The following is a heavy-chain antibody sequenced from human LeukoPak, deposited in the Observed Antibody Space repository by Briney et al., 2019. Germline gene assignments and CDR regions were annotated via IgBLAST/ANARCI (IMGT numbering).Heavy chain of an antibody. Sequence: GGSLRLSCAASGFTLSNDYMAWVRQAPGRGLEWVSLIYGDGTTFYTDSVKGRFTISRDNFKNTLYLQMSSLRPEDTALYYCARDRAGARSWVALDPWGQGTLVTVSS. D-gene: IGHD3-10*01. V-gene: IGHV3-66*02. J-gene: IGHJ5*02. CDR3: ARDRAGARSWVALDP. CDR1: GFTLSNDY. CDR2: IYGDGTT.